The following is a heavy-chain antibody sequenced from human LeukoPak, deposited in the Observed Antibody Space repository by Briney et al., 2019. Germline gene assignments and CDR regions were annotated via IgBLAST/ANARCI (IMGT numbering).Heavy chain of an antibody. D-gene: IGHD3-3*01. CDR1: GGSISSYY. CDR2: IYYSGST. V-gene: IGHV4-59*01. CDR3: ARAPLDNI. J-gene: IGHJ3*02. Sequence: PSETLSLTCTVSGGSISSYYRSWIRQPPGKGLEWIGYIYYSGSTNYNPSLKSRVTISVDTSKNQFSLKLSSVTAADTAVYYCARAPLDNIWGQGTMVTVSS.